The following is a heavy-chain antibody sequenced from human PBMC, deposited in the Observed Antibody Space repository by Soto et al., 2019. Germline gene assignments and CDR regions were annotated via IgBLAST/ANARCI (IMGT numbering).Heavy chain of an antibody. Sequence: GASVKVSCKASGYTFTSCAMHWVRQAPGQRLEWMGWINAGNGNTKYSQKFQGRVTITRDTSASTAYMELSSLRSEDTAVYYCAVTIFGVVITPYFDYWGQGTLVTVSS. V-gene: IGHV1-3*01. J-gene: IGHJ4*02. CDR1: GYTFTSCA. CDR2: INAGNGNT. CDR3: AVTIFGVVITPYFDY. D-gene: IGHD3-3*01.